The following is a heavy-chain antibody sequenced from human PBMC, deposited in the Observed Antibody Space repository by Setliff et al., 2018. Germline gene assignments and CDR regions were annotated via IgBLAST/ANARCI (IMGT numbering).Heavy chain of an antibody. D-gene: IGHD6-13*01. V-gene: IGHV1-2*04. J-gene: IGHJ6*02. CDR1: GYTFTGYY. Sequence: GASVKVSCKASGYTFTGYYMHWVRQAPGQGLEWMGWINPNSGGTNYAQTFQGWVTMTRDTSISTAYMELSRLRSDDTAVYYCARSFSPAAGTGRFYYYYGMDVWGQGTTVTVSS. CDR2: INPNSGGT. CDR3: ARSFSPAAGTGRFYYYYGMDV.